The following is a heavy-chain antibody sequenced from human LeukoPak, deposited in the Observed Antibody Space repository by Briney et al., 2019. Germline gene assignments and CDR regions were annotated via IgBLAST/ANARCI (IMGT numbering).Heavy chain of an antibody. CDR2: IQYDGNKT. CDR1: GFIFSNYG. J-gene: IGHJ6*03. Sequence: GGSLRLSCAASGFIFSNYGMHWVRQSPGKGLEWVTFIQYDGNKTYYADSVKGRFTISRDNSKNTLYLQMNSLRSDDTAVYYCARARFLEWTYYMDVWGKGTTVTVSS. CDR3: ARARFLEWTYYMDV. D-gene: IGHD3-3*01. V-gene: IGHV3-30*02.